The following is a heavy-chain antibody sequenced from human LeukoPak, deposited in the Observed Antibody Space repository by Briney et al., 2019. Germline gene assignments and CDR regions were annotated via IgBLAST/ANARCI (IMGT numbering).Heavy chain of an antibody. J-gene: IGHJ3*02. V-gene: IGHV1-18*04. D-gene: IGHD1-26*01. Sequence: GASVKVSCKASGYTFTSYYMHWVRQAPGQGLEWMGWINTYNGNTNYAQKLQGRVTMTTDTSTSTAYMELRSLRSDDTAVYYCARSDAWEPRAFDIWGQGTMVTVSS. CDR1: GYTFTSYY. CDR3: ARSDAWEPRAFDI. CDR2: INTYNGNT.